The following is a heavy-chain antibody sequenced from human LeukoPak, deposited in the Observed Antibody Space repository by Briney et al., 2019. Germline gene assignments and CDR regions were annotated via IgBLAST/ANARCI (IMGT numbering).Heavy chain of an antibody. CDR3: ARGRVGWFDP. V-gene: IGHV4-34*01. J-gene: IGHJ5*02. CDR2: INHSGST. Sequence: SETLSLTCAIYGGSFSGYYWSWIRQPPGKGLEWIGEINHSGSTNYNPSLKSRVTISVDTSKNQFSLKLSSVTAADTAVYYCARGRVGWFDPWGQGTLVTVSS. CDR1: GGSFSGYY.